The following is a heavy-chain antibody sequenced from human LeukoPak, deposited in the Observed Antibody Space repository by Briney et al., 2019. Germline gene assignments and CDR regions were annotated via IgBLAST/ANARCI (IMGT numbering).Heavy chain of an antibody. Sequence: ASVKVSCKASGFTFTNYGISWVRQAPGQGLEWMGWISAYNGDTNYAQKLQDRVTMTTDTSTSTAYMELRSLRSDDTAMHYCARDEGVGERGAYWGQGTLVTVSS. D-gene: IGHD3-16*01. CDR2: ISAYNGDT. CDR1: GFTFTNYG. J-gene: IGHJ4*02. V-gene: IGHV1-18*01. CDR3: ARDEGVGERGAY.